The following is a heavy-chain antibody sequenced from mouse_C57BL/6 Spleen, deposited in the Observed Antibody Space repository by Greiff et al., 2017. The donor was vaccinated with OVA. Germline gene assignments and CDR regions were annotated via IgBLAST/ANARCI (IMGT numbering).Heavy chain of an antibody. J-gene: IGHJ2*01. CDR3: ARNDGYYEGNYFDY. V-gene: IGHV2-2*01. CDR2: IWSGGST. D-gene: IGHD2-3*01. CDR1: GFSLTSYG. Sequence: QVQLKESGPGLVQPSQSLSITCTVSGFSLTSYGVHWVRQSPGKGLEWLGVIWSGGSTDYNAAFISRLSISKDNSKSQVFFKMNSLQADDTAIYYCARNDGYYEGNYFDYWGQGTTLTVSS.